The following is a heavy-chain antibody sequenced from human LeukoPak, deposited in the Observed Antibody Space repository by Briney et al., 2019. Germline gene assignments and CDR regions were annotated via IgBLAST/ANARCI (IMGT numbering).Heavy chain of an antibody. J-gene: IGHJ3*02. V-gene: IGHV4-30-4*08. D-gene: IGHD2-2*01. CDR2: IYYSGST. CDR3: ARVCSSTSCYRDAFDI. Sequence: KPSETLSLTCTVSGGSISSSSYYWSWIRQPPGKGLEWIGYIYYSGSTYYNPSLKSRVTISVDTSKNQFSLKLSSVTAADTAVYYCARVCSSTSCYRDAFDIWGQGTMVTVSS. CDR1: GGSISSSSYY.